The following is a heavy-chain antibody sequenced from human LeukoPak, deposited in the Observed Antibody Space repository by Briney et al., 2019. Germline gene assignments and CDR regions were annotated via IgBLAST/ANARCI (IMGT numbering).Heavy chain of an antibody. J-gene: IGHJ3*02. CDR2: IYYSGST. CDR3: ARDPSSGYYASDRRPGPTYAFDI. D-gene: IGHD3-22*01. Sequence: SSETLSLTCTVSGGSISSGGYYWSWIRQHPGKGLEWIGYIYYSGSTYYNPSLKSRVTISVDTSKNQFSLKLSSVTAADTAVYYCARDPSSGYYASDRRPGPTYAFDIWGQGTMVTVSS. CDR1: GGSISSGGYY. V-gene: IGHV4-31*03.